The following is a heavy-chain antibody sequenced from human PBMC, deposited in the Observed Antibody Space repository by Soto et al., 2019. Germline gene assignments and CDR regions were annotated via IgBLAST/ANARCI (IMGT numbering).Heavy chain of an antibody. CDR2: INTNTGNP. CDR1: GYTFTSYA. CDR3: ARDLRVTMVRGSIGY. D-gene: IGHD3-10*01. Sequence: ASVKVSCKASGYTFTSYAMNWVRQAPGQGLEWMGWINTNTGNPTYALGFTGRFVFSLDTSVSTAYLQICSLKAEDTAVYYCARDLRVTMVRGSIGYWGQGTLVTVSS. V-gene: IGHV7-4-1*01. J-gene: IGHJ4*02.